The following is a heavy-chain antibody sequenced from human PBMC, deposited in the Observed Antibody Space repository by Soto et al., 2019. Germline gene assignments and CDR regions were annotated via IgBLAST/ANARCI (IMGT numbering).Heavy chain of an antibody. V-gene: IGHV3-53*01. CDR1: GFTVSSNY. D-gene: IGHD2-2*01. J-gene: IGHJ6*02. CDR2: IYSGGST. CDR3: ARGNCSSTSCRNYYYYGMDV. Sequence: GGSLRLSCAASGFTVSSNYMSWVRQAPGKGLERVSVIYSGGSTYYADSVKGRFTISRDNSKNTLYLQMNSLRAEDTAVYYCARGNCSSTSCRNYYYYGMDVWGQGTTVTVSS.